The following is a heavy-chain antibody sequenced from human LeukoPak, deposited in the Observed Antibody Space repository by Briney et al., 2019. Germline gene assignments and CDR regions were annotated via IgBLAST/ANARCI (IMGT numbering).Heavy chain of an antibody. J-gene: IGHJ4*02. D-gene: IGHD4-17*01. Sequence: PSETLSLTCTVSGYSISNGYYWGWIRQPPGKGLEWIGSIYHSGSTYYNPSLKSRVTISVDTSKNQFSLRLSSVTAADTAAYYCARGMGYGDYKNYFDYWGQGTLVTVSS. V-gene: IGHV4-38-2*02. CDR3: ARGMGYGDYKNYFDY. CDR2: IYHSGST. CDR1: GYSISNGYY.